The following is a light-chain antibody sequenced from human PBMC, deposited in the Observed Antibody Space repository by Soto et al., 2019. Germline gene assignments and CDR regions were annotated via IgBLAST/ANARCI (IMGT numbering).Light chain of an antibody. CDR3: SSYVRSSSSWV. V-gene: IGLV2-14*01. CDR1: SSDVGNYNY. CDR2: EVT. J-gene: IGLJ3*02. Sequence: QSVLTQPASVSGSPRRSITISCTGSSSDVGNYNYVSWYQLHPGKAPKLVIYEVTNRPSGVSDRFSGSKCGNTASLTVSGLQAEDEGDYYCSSYVRSSSSWVFGGGTQLTVL.